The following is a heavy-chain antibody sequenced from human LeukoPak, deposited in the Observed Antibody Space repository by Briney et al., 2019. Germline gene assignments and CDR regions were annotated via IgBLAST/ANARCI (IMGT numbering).Heavy chain of an antibody. J-gene: IGHJ4*02. CDR3: ARTFAYCSSTSCYLNFDY. CDR2: ISSSSSYI. Sequence: GGSLRLSCAASGFTFSSYSMNWVRQAPGKGLEWVSSISSSSSYIYYADSVKGRFTISGDNAKNSLYLQMNSLRAEDTAVYYCARTFAYCSSTSCYLNFDYWGQGTLVTVSS. CDR1: GFTFSSYS. V-gene: IGHV3-21*01. D-gene: IGHD2-2*01.